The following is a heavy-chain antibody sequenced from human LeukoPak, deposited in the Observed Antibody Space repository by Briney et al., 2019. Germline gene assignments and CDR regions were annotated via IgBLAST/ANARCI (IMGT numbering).Heavy chain of an antibody. CDR2: IYSGGST. Sequence: PGGSLRLSCAASGFTFSSYSMNWVRQAPGKGLEWVSVIYSGGSTYYADSVKGRFTISRDNSKNTLYLQMNSLRAEDTAVYYCATLVRNFDYWGQGTLVTVSS. V-gene: IGHV3-66*01. J-gene: IGHJ4*02. D-gene: IGHD6-6*01. CDR1: GFTFSSYS. CDR3: ATLVRNFDY.